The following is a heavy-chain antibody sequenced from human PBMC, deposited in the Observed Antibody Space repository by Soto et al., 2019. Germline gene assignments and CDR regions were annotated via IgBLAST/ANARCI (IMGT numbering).Heavy chain of an antibody. D-gene: IGHD6-19*01. J-gene: IGHJ4*02. CDR3: ASSSGWTSDFDY. CDR1: GFTFSSYW. CDR2: INSDGSST. Sequence: PGGSLRLSCAASGFTFSSYWMHWVRQAPGKGLVWVSRINSDGSSTSYADSVKGRFTISRDNAKNTLYLQMNSLRAEDTAVYYCASSSGWTSDFDYWGQGTLVTVSS. V-gene: IGHV3-74*01.